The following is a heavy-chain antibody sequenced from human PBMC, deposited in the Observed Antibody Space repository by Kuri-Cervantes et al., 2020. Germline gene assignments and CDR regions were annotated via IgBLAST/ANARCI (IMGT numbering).Heavy chain of an antibody. CDR3: ARDATAEQGTNDYGDYGNFDY. CDR1: GFTFTNYA. Sequence: GESLKISCAASGFTFTNYAMAWVRQAPGKGLEWVSAIRGSGGSTYSADSVKGRFTISRDNSKNTLYLQMNSLRAEDTAVYYCARDATAEQGTNDYGDYGNFDYWGQGTLVTVSS. V-gene: IGHV3-23*01. CDR2: IRGSGGST. D-gene: IGHD4-17*01. J-gene: IGHJ4*02.